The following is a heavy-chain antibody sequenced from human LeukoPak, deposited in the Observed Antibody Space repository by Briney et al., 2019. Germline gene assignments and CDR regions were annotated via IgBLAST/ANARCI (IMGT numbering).Heavy chain of an antibody. CDR3: ARLLLGWYSPGDY. CDR2: INWNGGST. D-gene: IGHD6-19*01. CDR1: GFTFDDYG. V-gene: IGHV3-20*01. Sequence: PGGSLRLSCAASGFTFDDYGMSWVRQAPGKGLEWVSGINWNGGSTSYADSVKGRFTISRDNAKNSLYLQMNSLRAEDTALYHCARLLLGWYSPGDYWGQGTLVTVSS. J-gene: IGHJ4*02.